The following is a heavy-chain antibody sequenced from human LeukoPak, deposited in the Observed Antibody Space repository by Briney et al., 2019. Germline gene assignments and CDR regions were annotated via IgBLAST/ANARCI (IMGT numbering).Heavy chain of an antibody. CDR3: ARPRGGDYYYGMDV. J-gene: IGHJ6*02. CDR1: GFTFSSYG. V-gene: IGHV3-30*03. Sequence: GGSLRLSCAASGFTFSSYGMHWVRQAPGKGLEWVAVISYDGSNKYYADSVKGRFTISRDNSKNTLYLQMNSLRAEDTAVYYCARPRGGDYYYGMDVWGQGTTVTVSS. CDR2: ISYDGSNK. D-gene: IGHD4-17*01.